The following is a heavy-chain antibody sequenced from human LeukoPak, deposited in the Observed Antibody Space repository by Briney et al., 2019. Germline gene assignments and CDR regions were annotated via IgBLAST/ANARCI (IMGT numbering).Heavy chain of an antibody. CDR1: GYRFISYW. CDR2: IYLCDCDP. J-gene: IGHJ3*02. Sequence: GESVKISCKGSGYRFISYWIGWARPMPGKGVEWMGLIYLCDCDPRYSPSSQGQVTISADKSISTAYLQWSSLKASDTAMYYCARGGLVCSSTSCYRIDDAFDIWGQGTMVTVSS. CDR3: ARGGLVCSSTSCYRIDDAFDI. V-gene: IGHV5-51*01. D-gene: IGHD2-2*02.